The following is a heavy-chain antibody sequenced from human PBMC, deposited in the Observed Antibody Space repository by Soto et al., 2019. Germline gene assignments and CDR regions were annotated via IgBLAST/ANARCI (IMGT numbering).Heavy chain of an antibody. CDR1: GYTFTGYY. CDR3: ARDGDYDFWRGYVIGVQSYYGMDV. CDR2: INPNSGGT. D-gene: IGHD3-3*01. Sequence: ASVKVSCKASGYTFTGYYMHWVRQAPGQGLEWMGWINPNSGGTNYAQKFQGRVTMTRDTSISTAYMELSRLRSDDTAVYYCARDGDYDFWRGYVIGVQSYYGMDVWGQGTTVTVSS. V-gene: IGHV1-2*02. J-gene: IGHJ6*02.